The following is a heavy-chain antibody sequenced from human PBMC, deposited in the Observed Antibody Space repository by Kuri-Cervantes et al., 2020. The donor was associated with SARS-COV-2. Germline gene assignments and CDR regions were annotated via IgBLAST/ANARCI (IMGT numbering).Heavy chain of an antibody. Sequence: ASVKVSCKASGYTFTSSGISCVRQAPGQGLEWMGWVSGYNGHTNYAQKLQGRVTMTTDTSTTTAYMELRSLRSDDTAVFYCVRDGYGDYVDYWGQGTLVTVSS. J-gene: IGHJ4*02. CDR3: VRDGYGDYVDY. CDR2: VSGYNGHT. D-gene: IGHD2-21*01. CDR1: GYTFTSSG. V-gene: IGHV1-18*04.